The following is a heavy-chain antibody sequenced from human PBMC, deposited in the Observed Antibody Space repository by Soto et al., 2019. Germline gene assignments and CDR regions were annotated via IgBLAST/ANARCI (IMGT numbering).Heavy chain of an antibody. CDR1: GFTFSSYA. J-gene: IGHJ4*02. CDR2: ISGSGGST. CDR3: AKDQRVRNYDILTGYPIDY. D-gene: IGHD3-9*01. Sequence: GESLKISCAASGFTFSSYAMSWVRQAPGKGLEWVSAISGSGGSTYYADSVKGRFTISRDNSKNTLYLQMNSLRAEDTAVYYCAKDQRVRNYDILTGYPIDYWGQGTLVTVSS. V-gene: IGHV3-23*01.